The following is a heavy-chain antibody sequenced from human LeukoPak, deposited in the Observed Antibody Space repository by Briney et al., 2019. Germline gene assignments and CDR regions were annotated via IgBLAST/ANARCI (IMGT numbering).Heavy chain of an antibody. Sequence: ASVKVSFKASGYTFTSYDINWVRQATGQGLEWMGWMNPNSGNTGYEKKFRGRVTITRHTSASTAYMDLSSLRSEDMAVYYCARGERRQLVGSSEKYFQHWGQGTLVTVSS. V-gene: IGHV1-8*03. D-gene: IGHD6-13*01. CDR3: ARGERRQLVGSSEKYFQH. CDR1: GYTFTSYD. J-gene: IGHJ1*01. CDR2: MNPNSGNT.